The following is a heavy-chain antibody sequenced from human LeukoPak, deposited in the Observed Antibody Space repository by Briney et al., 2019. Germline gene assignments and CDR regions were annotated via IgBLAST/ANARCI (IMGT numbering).Heavy chain of an antibody. CDR3: ARVWMVGSTTFDY. V-gene: IGHV4-30-4*08. J-gene: IGHJ4*02. D-gene: IGHD2/OR15-2a*01. CDR2: IYYSGST. Sequence: SQTLSLTCTVSGGSISSGDYYWSWIRQPPGKGLEWIGYIYYSGSTYYNPSLKSRVTISVDTSKNQFSLKLSSVTAADTAVYYCARVWMVGSTTFDYWGQGTLVTVCS. CDR1: GGSISSGDYY.